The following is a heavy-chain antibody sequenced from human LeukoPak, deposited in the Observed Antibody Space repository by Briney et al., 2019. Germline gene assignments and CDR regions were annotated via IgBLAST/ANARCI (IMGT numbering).Heavy chain of an antibody. CDR1: GFTVSSNY. Sequence: GSLRLSCAASGFTVSSNYMSWVRQAPGKGLEWVSVIYSGGSTYYADSVKGRSTISRDNSKNTLYLQMNSLRAEDTAVYYCARGRADFWSGGSYYFDYWGQGTLVTVSS. D-gene: IGHD3-3*01. V-gene: IGHV3-53*01. CDR3: ARGRADFWSGGSYYFDY. J-gene: IGHJ4*02. CDR2: IYSGGST.